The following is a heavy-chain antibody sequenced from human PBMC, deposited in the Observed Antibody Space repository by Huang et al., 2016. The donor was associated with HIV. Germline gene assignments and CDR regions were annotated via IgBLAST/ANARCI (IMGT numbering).Heavy chain of an antibody. CDR1: GYKFTSYW. J-gene: IGHJ4*02. Sequence: EVQLVQSGAEVKKPGESLKISCKGSGYKFTSYWIAWVCQMPGKGLERMVFIDPGDSDTRYSPSCQGQVTISADKSINTAYLQWSSLKTSDTAMYFCARQRASGSTYVDSWGQGTLLTVYS. CDR2: IDPGDSDT. D-gene: IGHD2-15*01. CDR3: ARQRASGSTYVDS. V-gene: IGHV5-51*01.